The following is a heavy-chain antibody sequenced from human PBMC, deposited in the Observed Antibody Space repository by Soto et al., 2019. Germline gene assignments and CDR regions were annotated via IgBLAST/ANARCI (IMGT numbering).Heavy chain of an antibody. V-gene: IGHV3-74*01. CDR1: GCSFSHYW. D-gene: IGHD3-10*01. CDR2: ISPDGRTT. J-gene: IGHJ4*02. Sequence: GGSLRLSCAAVGCSFSHYWMHWVRQAAGKGLVWVSRISPDGRTTTYADCVKGRFTISRDNAKSTLYLKMNSLTVEDGAVYYCADSWLPTSYWGPGTRVTVSS. CDR3: ADSWLPTSY.